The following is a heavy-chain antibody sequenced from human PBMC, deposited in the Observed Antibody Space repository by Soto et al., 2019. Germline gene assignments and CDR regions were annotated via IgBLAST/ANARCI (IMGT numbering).Heavy chain of an antibody. CDR1: GGSFSGYY. Sequence: SETLSLTCAVYGGSFSGYYWSWVRQSPGKGLEWIAFIYNSDITNYNPSLKGRVTITVDASKNQFSLTVSSVTAADTAVYYCARHWDYWGQGTLVTVSS. CDR3: ARHWDY. CDR2: IYNSDIT. J-gene: IGHJ4*02. V-gene: IGHV4-59*08.